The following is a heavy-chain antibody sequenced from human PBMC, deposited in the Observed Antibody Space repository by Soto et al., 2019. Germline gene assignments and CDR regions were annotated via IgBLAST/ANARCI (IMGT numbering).Heavy chain of an antibody. CDR2: IADDGSNK. V-gene: IGHV3-30*18. J-gene: IGHJ3*01. D-gene: IGHD3-10*01. Sequence: GGSLRLSCAASGFTFSSYGMHWVRQAPGKGLEWVSVIADDGSNKYYAYSVKGRFTISRDNSENTLYLQMKSRRAEDTAVYYCAKDYVSIVTMVRGVTLDASDXWCQGTIVTV. CDR1: GFTFSSYG. CDR3: AKDYVSIVTMVRGVTLDASDX.